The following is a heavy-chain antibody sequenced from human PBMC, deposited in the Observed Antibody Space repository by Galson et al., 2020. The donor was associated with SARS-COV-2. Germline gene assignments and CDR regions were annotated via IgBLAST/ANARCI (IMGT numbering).Heavy chain of an antibody. CDR3: ARDGSVRGACFDY. CDR1: GFTFSSYG. Sequence: GGSLRLSCAASGFTFSSYGMHWVRQAPGKGLEWVAVIWYDGSNKYYADSVKGRFTISRDNSKNTLYLQMNSLRAEDTAVYYCARDGSVRGACFDYWGQGTLVTVSS. J-gene: IGHJ4*02. D-gene: IGHD3-10*01. V-gene: IGHV3-33*01. CDR2: IWYDGSNK.